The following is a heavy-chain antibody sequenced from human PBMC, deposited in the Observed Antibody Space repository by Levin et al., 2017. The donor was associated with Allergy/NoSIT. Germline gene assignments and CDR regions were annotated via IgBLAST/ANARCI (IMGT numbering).Heavy chain of an antibody. V-gene: IGHV3-7*01. CDR3: VRDTWGTLFDS. CDR2: IKPDGSEK. Sequence: LSLTCVASGFTFSSSWMSWVRQAPGKGLECVAKIKPDGSEKSYVDSVKGRFAISRDNAKNSLYLQMNSLRVEDTAVYYCVRDTWGTLFDSWGQGSLLTVSS. J-gene: IGHJ4*02. D-gene: IGHD1-7*01. CDR1: GFTFSSSW.